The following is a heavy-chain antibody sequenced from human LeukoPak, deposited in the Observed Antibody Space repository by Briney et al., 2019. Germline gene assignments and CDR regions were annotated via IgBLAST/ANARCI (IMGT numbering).Heavy chain of an antibody. V-gene: IGHV4-39*01. CDR2: IYYSGST. D-gene: IGHD6-13*01. CDR3: ARHETSSSWTSSFDY. J-gene: IGHJ4*02. Sequence: PSETLSLTCTVSGDSISSSRYYWGWIRQPPGKGLEWIGSIYYSGSTNYNPSLKSRVTISVDTSNNQFSLRLSSVTAADTAVYYCARHETSSSWTSSFDYWGQGTLVTVSS. CDR1: GDSISSSRYY.